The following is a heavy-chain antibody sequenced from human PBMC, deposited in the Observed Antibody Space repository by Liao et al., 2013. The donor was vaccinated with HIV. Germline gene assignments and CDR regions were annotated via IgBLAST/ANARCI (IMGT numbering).Heavy chain of an antibody. V-gene: IGHV4-4*07. Sequence: QVQLQESGPGLVKPSETLSLTCTVSGGSISSYYWSWLRQPAGKGLEWIGHIYTTGNTKYNPSLKIRVTMSVDTSKIQFSLRLSSVTAADTAVYYCARSNLRDWYFDLWGRGTLVTVSS. D-gene: IGHD2-8*01. J-gene: IGHJ2*01. CDR3: ARSNLRDWYFDL. CDR2: IYTTGNT. CDR1: GGSISSYY.